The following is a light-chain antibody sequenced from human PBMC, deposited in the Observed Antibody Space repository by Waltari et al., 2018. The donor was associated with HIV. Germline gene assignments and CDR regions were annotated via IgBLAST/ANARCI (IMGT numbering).Light chain of an antibody. V-gene: IGLV1-44*01. CDR3: AAWDDTLKGFI. CDR2: TNS. CDR1: RSNLGSKP. J-gene: IGLJ2*01. Sequence: QSVLTQPPSASGAPGQRVTISCSGSRSNLGSKPVSWYHQLPGTAPKLLIFTNSQRPSGVPDRFSGSKSGSSASLAISGLQSEDESQYFCAAWDDTLKGFIFGGGTQLTVL.